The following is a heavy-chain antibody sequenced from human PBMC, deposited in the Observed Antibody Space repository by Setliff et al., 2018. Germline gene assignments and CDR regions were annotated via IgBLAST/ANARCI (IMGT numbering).Heavy chain of an antibody. CDR3: ATYVGITYYYDSNGYPTHFQH. CDR2: FDPEDGET. J-gene: IGHJ1*01. CDR1: GYTLTELS. D-gene: IGHD3-22*01. V-gene: IGHV1-24*01. Sequence: ASVKVSCKVSGYTLTELSMHWVRQAPGKGLEWMGGFDPEDGETIYAQKFQGRVTMTEDTSTDTAYMELSSLRSEDTAVYYCATYVGITYYYDSNGYPTHFQHWGQGTLVTVSS.